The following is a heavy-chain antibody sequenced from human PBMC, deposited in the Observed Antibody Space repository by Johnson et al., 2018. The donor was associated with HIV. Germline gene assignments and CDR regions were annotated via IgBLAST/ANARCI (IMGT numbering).Heavy chain of an antibody. V-gene: IGHV3-23*04. D-gene: IGHD3-22*01. CDR2: INWNGGST. J-gene: IGHJ3*02. CDR1: GFTFDDYG. Sequence: VQLVESGGGVVQPGRSLRLSCAASGFTFDDYGMSWVRQAPGKGLEWVSGINWNGGSTYYADSVKGRFTISRDNSKNTLYLQMNSLRAEDTAVYYCAKVRSGYTEIDAFDIWGQGTMVTVSS. CDR3: AKVRSGYTEIDAFDI.